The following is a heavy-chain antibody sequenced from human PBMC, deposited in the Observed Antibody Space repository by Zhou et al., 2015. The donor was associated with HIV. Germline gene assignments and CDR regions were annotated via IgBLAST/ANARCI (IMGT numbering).Heavy chain of an antibody. J-gene: IGHJ4*02. Sequence: QVQLVESGGGLVKPGGSLRLSCAASGFTFSDYYMNWIRQAPGKGLEWLSYISSTGNTKHYADSVKGRFTISRDNAKNSLYLLMTSLRAEDTAMYYCARGSGRSWGDYWGQGTLVTVSS. CDR2: ISSTGNTK. CDR1: GFTFSDYY. D-gene: IGHD3-10*01. CDR3: ARGSGRSWGDY. V-gene: IGHV3-11*04.